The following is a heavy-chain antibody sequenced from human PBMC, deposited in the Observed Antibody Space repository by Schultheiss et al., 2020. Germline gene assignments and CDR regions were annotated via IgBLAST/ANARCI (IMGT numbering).Heavy chain of an antibody. Sequence: CGSLRLSCAASGFTFSSYSMNWVRQAPGKGLEWVSGISWNSGSIGYADSVKGRFTISRDNAKNTLYLQMNSLRAEDTAVYYCARESQYTAAVDYWGQGTLVTVSS. D-gene: IGHD6-13*01. V-gene: IGHV3-21*06. J-gene: IGHJ4*02. CDR2: ISWNSGSI. CDR1: GFTFSSYS. CDR3: ARESQYTAAVDY.